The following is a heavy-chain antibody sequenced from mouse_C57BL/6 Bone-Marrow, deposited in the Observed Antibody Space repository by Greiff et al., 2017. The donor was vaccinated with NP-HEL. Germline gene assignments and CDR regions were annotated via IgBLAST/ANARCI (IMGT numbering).Heavy chain of an antibody. Sequence: EVQLQQSGAELVRPGASVKLSCTASGFNIKDDYMHWVKQRPEQGLEWIGWIDPENGDTEYASKFQGKATITADTSSNTAYLQLSSLTSEDTAVYYCTTSRDYDAYYFDYWGQGTTLTVSS. CDR3: TTSRDYDAYYFDY. V-gene: IGHV14-4*01. CDR2: IDPENGDT. CDR1: GFNIKDDY. D-gene: IGHD2-4*01. J-gene: IGHJ2*01.